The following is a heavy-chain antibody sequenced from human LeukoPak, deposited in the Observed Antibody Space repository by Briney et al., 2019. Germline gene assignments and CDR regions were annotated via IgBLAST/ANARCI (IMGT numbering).Heavy chain of an antibody. CDR1: GFTFDDYA. CDR2: ISWNSGSI. Sequence: GGSLRLSWAAAGFTFDDYAVHWVRQAPGKGLGWVSGISWNSGSIGYADSVKGRFTISRDNAKNYLYLQMNSLRAEDTALYYCAKDRAPSGSYPRGFDYWGQGTPVTVSS. J-gene: IGHJ4*02. CDR3: AKDRAPSGSYPRGFDY. D-gene: IGHD1-26*01. V-gene: IGHV3-9*01.